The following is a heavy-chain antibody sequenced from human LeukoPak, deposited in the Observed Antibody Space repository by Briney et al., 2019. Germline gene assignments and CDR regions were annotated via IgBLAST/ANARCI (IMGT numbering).Heavy chain of an antibody. J-gene: IGHJ6*02. CDR1: GSSFTSYW. CDR3: ARSYYGSGSLDYYYYGMDV. Sequence: GASLRISCKGSGSSFTSYWISWVRQMPGKGLEWMGRIDPSDSYTNYSPSFQGHVTISADKSISTAYLQWSSLKASDTAMYYCARSYYGSGSLDYYYYGMDVWGQGTTVTVSS. D-gene: IGHD3-10*01. CDR2: IDPSDSYT. V-gene: IGHV5-10-1*01.